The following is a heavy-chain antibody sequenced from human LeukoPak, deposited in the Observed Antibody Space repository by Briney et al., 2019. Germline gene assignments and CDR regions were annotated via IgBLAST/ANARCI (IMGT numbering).Heavy chain of an antibody. D-gene: IGHD5-24*01. CDR3: AREIMATIEGANYFDY. Sequence: GRSLRLSCAASGFTFSSYGMHWVRQAPGKGLEWVAVISYDGSNKYYADSVKGRFTISRDNSKNTLYLQMNSLRAEDTAVYYCAREIMATIEGANYFDYWGQGTLVTVSS. J-gene: IGHJ4*02. CDR2: ISYDGSNK. CDR1: GFTFSSYG. V-gene: IGHV3-30*03.